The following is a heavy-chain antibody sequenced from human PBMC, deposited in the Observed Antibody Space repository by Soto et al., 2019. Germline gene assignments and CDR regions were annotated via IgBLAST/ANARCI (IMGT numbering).Heavy chain of an antibody. V-gene: IGHV3-7*04. Sequence: WGSRRLSRAAPGFTFCNYWMRWVRQAPGKGLEWVANIKQDGSEKYYVDSVKGRFTISRDNAKNSLYLQMNSLRAEDTAVYYCAGGTWTNDYWGHGTLVTVSS. CDR2: IKQDGSEK. J-gene: IGHJ4*01. D-gene: IGHD1-1*01. CDR1: GFTFCNYW. CDR3: AGGTWTNDY.